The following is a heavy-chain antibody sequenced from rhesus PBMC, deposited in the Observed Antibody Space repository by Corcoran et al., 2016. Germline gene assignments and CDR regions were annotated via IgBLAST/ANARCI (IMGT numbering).Heavy chain of an antibody. V-gene: IGHV4-143*01. CDR1: GGSISGYYL. J-gene: IGHJ2*01. CDR3: ARGYGSSYGWYFDL. Sequence: QVQLQESGPGVVKPSETLSLTCPVSGGSISGYYLWTWIRQPPGKGLELIGYIYGGSGSTSYNPSLKRRVISSIEKSKNQVSLKLSSVTAADTAVYYCARGYGSSYGWYFDLWGPGTPITISS. D-gene: IGHD4-29*01. CDR2: IYGGSGST.